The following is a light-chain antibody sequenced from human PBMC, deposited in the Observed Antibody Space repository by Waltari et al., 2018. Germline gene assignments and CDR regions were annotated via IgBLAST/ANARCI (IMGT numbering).Light chain of an antibody. V-gene: IGKV2-24*01. Sequence: DIVMTQTPLSSPVTLGQPASISCRSSQSLADSNGSTSLSWPQQRPGQPPRLLLYKISNRFSGVPDRFTGSGAGTDFTLKISRVEAEDVGVYYCMHAIEVLTFGGGTKVEIK. CDR3: MHAIEVLT. CDR1: QSLADSNGSTS. J-gene: IGKJ4*01. CDR2: KIS.